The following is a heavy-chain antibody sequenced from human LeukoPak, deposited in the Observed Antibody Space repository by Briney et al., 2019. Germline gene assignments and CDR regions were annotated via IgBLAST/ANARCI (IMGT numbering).Heavy chain of an antibody. J-gene: IGHJ4*02. V-gene: IGHV1-2*02. CDR1: GYTFTDYY. Sequence: ASVKVSCMASGYTFTDYYVDWVRQAPGQGLEWMGWINPDSSDTYYAQKFQDRVTMTRDTSISTAYMELSRLTSDDTAVYYCARVSQRGFGEYDYWGQGTLVTVSS. D-gene: IGHD3-10*01. CDR2: INPDSSDT. CDR3: ARVSQRGFGEYDY.